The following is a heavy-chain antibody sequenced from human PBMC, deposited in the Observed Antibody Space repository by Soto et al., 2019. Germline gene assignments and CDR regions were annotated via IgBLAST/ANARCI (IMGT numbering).Heavy chain of an antibody. D-gene: IGHD5-18*01. V-gene: IGHV3-64D*08. CDR1: GFTFSSYA. Sequence: PGGSLRLSCSASGFTFSSYAMHWVRQAPGKGLEYVSAISSNGGRTYYADSVKGRFTISRDNSKNTLYLQMSSLRAEDTAVYYCARDRGYSYGSFDYWGQGTLVTVSS. CDR2: ISSNGGRT. J-gene: IGHJ4*02. CDR3: ARDRGYSYGSFDY.